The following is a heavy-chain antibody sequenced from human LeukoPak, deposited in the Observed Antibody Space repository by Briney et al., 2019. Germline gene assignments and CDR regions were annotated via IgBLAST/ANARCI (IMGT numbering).Heavy chain of an antibody. V-gene: IGHV1-69*13. Sequence: GASVKVSCKASGGTFSSYAISWVRQTPGQGLEWMGGIIPIFGTANYAQKFQGRVTITADESTSTAYMELSSLRSEDTAVYYCARDSIAVAGTVHLNIWGQGTMVTVSS. CDR2: IIPIFGTA. CDR3: ARDSIAVAGTVHLNI. CDR1: GGTFSSYA. D-gene: IGHD6-19*01. J-gene: IGHJ3*02.